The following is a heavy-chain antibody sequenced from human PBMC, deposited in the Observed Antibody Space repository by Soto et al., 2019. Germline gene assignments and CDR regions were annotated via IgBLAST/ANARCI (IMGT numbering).Heavy chain of an antibody. D-gene: IGHD3-22*01. CDR3: ATEPIYYNDGSGYYPLGH. CDR2: ISAHNGDT. V-gene: IGHV1-18*04. J-gene: IGHJ4*02. Sequence: ASVKVSCKASGYSFATYGFSWVRQAPGQRFECVGWISAHNGDTHYSQKFQGRVTLTTDTSTNTGYMELRSLTSDDTAVYFCATEPIYYNDGSGYYPLGHWGQGTLVTVS. CDR1: GYSFATYG.